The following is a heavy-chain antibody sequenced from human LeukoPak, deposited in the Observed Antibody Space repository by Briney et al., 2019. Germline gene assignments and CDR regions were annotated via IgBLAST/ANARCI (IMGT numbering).Heavy chain of an antibody. D-gene: IGHD2-2*01. J-gene: IGHJ4*02. CDR1: GYTFTGYY. Sequence: AASVKVSCKASGYTFTGYYMHWVRQAPGQGLEWMGWISAYNGNTNYAQKLQGRVTMTTDTSTSTAYMELRSLRSDDTAVYYCARTRGCSSTSCYRNIDYWGQGTLVTVSS. CDR2: ISAYNGNT. CDR3: ARTRGCSSTSCYRNIDY. V-gene: IGHV1-18*04.